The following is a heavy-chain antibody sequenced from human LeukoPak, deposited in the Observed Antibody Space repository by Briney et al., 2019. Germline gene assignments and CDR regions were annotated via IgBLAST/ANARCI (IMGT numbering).Heavy chain of an antibody. Sequence: GASVKVSCKASGYTFTGYYMHWVRQAPGQGLEWMGWINPNSGGTNYAQKFQGRFTMTRDTSISTAYMELSRLRSDDTAVYYCARAYDFWSGYWNYFDYWGQGTLVTVSS. V-gene: IGHV1-2*02. CDR1: GYTFTGYY. J-gene: IGHJ4*02. CDR2: INPNSGGT. D-gene: IGHD3-3*01. CDR3: ARAYDFWSGYWNYFDY.